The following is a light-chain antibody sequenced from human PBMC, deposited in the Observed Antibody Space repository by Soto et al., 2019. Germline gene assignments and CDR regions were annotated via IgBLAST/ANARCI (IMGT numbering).Light chain of an antibody. J-gene: IGKJ1*01. CDR1: QSVSSN. V-gene: IGKV3-15*01. Sequence: EMVMTHSPVTLAVSPGERATLSSRASQSVSSNLAWYQQKPGQAPRLLIYGASIRATAVPARFTASGSGTEFTLTISSLQSEDFAVYYCQQYNTWPRTFGQGTKVDI. CDR3: QQYNTWPRT. CDR2: GAS.